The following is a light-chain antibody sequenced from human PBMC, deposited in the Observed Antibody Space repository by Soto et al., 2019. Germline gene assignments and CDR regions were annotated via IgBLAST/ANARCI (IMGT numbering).Light chain of an antibody. V-gene: IGKV3-20*01. CDR1: QSVSSSY. J-gene: IGKJ1*01. CDR3: QQYGSSPRT. Sequence: IVLTQSPGTLSSPPGERATLSCRVSQSVSSSYLAWYQQKPGQAPRLLIYGASSRATGIPDRFSGSGSGTDFTLTISRLEPEDFAVYYCQQYGSSPRTFGQGTKVDIK. CDR2: GAS.